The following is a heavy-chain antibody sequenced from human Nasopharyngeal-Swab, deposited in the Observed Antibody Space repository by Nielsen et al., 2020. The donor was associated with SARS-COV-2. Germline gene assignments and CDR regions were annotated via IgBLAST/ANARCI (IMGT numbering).Heavy chain of an antibody. CDR3: ARGGGLGYYDFWSGYSQTSDAFDI. V-gene: IGHV4-59*01. Sequence: GSLRLSCTVSGGSISSYYWSWIRQPPGKGLEWIGYIYYSGSTNYNPSLKSRVTISVDTSKNQFSLKLSSVTAADTAVYYCARGGGLGYYDFWSGYSQTSDAFDIWAKGQWSPSPQ. CDR2: IYYSGST. CDR1: GGSISSYY. D-gene: IGHD3-3*01. J-gene: IGHJ3*02.